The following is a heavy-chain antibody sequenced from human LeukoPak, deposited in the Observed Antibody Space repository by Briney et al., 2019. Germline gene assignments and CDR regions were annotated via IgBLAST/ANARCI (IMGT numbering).Heavy chain of an antibody. J-gene: IGHJ4*02. CDR3: AKDNAGDFWSGYYTGFNY. V-gene: IGHV3-33*06. D-gene: IGHD3-3*01. Sequence: GRSLRLSCAASGFTFSSYGMHWVRQAPGKGLEWVAVIWYDGSNKYYADSVKGRFTISRDNSKNTLYLQMNSLRAEDTAVYYCAKDNAGDFWSGYYTGFNYWGQGTLVTVSS. CDR1: GFTFSSYG. CDR2: IWYDGSNK.